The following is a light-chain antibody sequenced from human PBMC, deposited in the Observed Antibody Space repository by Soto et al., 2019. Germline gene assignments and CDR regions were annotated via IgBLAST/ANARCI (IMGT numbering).Light chain of an antibody. CDR1: QSISSY. Sequence: DIQMTQSPSSLSASVGDRVTITCRASQSISSYLNWYRQKPGKAPKLLIYAASSLQSGVLSRFSGSGSGTDFTLTISSLQPEDFATYYCQQSYSTPDTFGQGTKLEIK. V-gene: IGKV1-39*01. J-gene: IGKJ2*01. CDR2: AAS. CDR3: QQSYSTPDT.